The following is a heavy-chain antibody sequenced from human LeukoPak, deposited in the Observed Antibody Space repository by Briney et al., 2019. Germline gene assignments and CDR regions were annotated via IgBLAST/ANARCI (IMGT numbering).Heavy chain of an antibody. CDR2: ISYDGSNK. Sequence: PGRSLRLSCAASGFTFSSYAMHWVRQAPGKGLEWVAVISYDGSNKYYADSVKGRFTITRDSAKNTLYLQMNSLRAEDTAVYYCARGTGNYYGYWGQGTLVTVSS. CDR1: GFTFSSYA. D-gene: IGHD3/OR15-3a*01. V-gene: IGHV3-30-3*01. CDR3: ARGTGNYYGY. J-gene: IGHJ4*02.